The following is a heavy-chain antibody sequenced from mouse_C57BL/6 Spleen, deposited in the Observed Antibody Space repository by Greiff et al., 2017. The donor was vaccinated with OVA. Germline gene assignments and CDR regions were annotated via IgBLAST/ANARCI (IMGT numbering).Heavy chain of an antibody. CDR1: GYTFTSYW. V-gene: IGHV1-69*01. CDR2: IDPSDSYT. D-gene: IGHD1-1*01. J-gene: IGHJ1*03. Sequence: VQLQQPGAELVMPGASVKLSCKASGYTFTSYWMHWVKQRPGQGLEWIGEIDPSDSYTNYNQKFKGKSTLTVDKSSSTAYMQLSSLTSEDSAVYYGARCYYGSSGYFDVWGTGTTVTVSS. CDR3: ARCYYGSSGYFDV.